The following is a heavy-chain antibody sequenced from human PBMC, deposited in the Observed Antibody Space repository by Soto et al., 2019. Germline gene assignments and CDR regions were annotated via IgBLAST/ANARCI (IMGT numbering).Heavy chain of an antibody. CDR2: IYYSGST. Sequence: SETLSLTCTVSGGSISSGGYYWSWIRQHPGKGLEWIGYIYYSGSTYYNPSLKSRVTISVDTSKNQFSLKLSSVTAADTAVYYCARAKDDFWSGYYTGMGYYFDYWGQGTLVTVSS. J-gene: IGHJ4*02. CDR3: ARAKDDFWSGYYTGMGYYFDY. CDR1: GGSISSGGYY. V-gene: IGHV4-31*03. D-gene: IGHD3-3*01.